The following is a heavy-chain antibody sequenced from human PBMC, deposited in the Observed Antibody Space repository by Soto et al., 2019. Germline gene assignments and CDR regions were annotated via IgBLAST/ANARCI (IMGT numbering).Heavy chain of an antibody. CDR1: GGSISSSNW. Sequence: QVQLQESGPGLVKPSGTLSLTCAVSGGSISSSNWWSWVRQPPGKGLEWIGEIYHSGSTNYNPSLKSRVTISVDKSKNQFSLKLSSVTAADTAVNYCARDSVGYCSGGSCYAPDYYYGMDVWGQGTTVTVSS. CDR3: ARDSVGYCSGGSCYAPDYYYGMDV. V-gene: IGHV4-4*02. J-gene: IGHJ6*02. D-gene: IGHD2-15*01. CDR2: IYHSGST.